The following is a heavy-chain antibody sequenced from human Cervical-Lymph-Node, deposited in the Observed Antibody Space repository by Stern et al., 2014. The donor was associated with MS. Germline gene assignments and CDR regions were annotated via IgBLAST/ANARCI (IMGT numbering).Heavy chain of an antibody. CDR1: GFTVSRDY. V-gene: IGHV3-53*01. CDR2: MTNVERH. CDR3: ARDTSSPERSDW. Sequence: EVQLVESGGGVIQPGGSLRLSCTASGFTVSRDYMSWVRQAPGKGLEWVSRMTNVERHYYQDSVKVRFAISRDNSKNNVYLHMSRLRAEDTAMYYCARDTSSPERSDWWGQGTLVTVSS. D-gene: IGHD1-1*01. J-gene: IGHJ4*02.